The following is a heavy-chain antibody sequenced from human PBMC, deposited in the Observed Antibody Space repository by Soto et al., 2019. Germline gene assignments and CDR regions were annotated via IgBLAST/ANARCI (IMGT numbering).Heavy chain of an antibody. CDR1: GGSISSSSYY. D-gene: IGHD2-21*02. Sequence: SETLSLTCTVSGGSISSSSYYWGWIRQPPGKGLEWIGSIYYSGSTYYNPSLKSRVTISVDTSKNQFSLKLSSVTAADTAVYYCARLNIVVVTATPSYYGMDVWGQGTTVTSP. J-gene: IGHJ6*02. CDR3: ARLNIVVVTATPSYYGMDV. CDR2: IYYSGST. V-gene: IGHV4-39*01.